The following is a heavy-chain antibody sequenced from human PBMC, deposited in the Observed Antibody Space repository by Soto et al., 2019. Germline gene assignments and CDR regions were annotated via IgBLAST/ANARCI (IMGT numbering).Heavy chain of an antibody. CDR1: GFTFSSYG. Sequence: QVQLVESGGGVVQPGRSLRLSCAASGFTFSSYGMHWVRQAPGKGLEWVAVIWYDGSNKFYEDSVKGRFTISRDNSKNTLYLQMDSLRTEDTAVYYCAKDRGNGYGPQEIWGQGTLVTVSS. V-gene: IGHV3-33*06. J-gene: IGHJ4*02. CDR2: IWYDGSNK. D-gene: IGHD5-12*01. CDR3: AKDRGNGYGPQEI.